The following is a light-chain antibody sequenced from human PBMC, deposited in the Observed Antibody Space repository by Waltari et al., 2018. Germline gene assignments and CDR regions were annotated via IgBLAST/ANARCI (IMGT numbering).Light chain of an antibody. CDR2: GTA. CDR3: QQYKRWPQT. V-gene: IGKV3-15*01. Sequence: EIVMTQSPATLSVSPGDRATLSCRASESVSGNLAWYQQKPGQAPRLLIYGTATRATGIPARFSGSGSGTEFTLTISSLQAEDFAVYHCQQYKRWPQTFGQGTKVEIK. J-gene: IGKJ1*01. CDR1: ESVSGN.